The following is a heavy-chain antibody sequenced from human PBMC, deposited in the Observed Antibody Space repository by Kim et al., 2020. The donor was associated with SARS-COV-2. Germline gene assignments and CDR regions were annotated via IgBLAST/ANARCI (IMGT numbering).Heavy chain of an antibody. V-gene: IGHV3-9*01. CDR3: AKQNSGWQYFDS. D-gene: IGHD6-25*01. Sequence: GGSLRLSCAASGFSFGDYGMHWVRQAPGKGLEWVSGLSENSGSIGYADSVKGRFTISRDNAKNSLYLQMNSLRPEDTALYFCAKQNSGWQYFDSWGQGTL. J-gene: IGHJ4*02. CDR2: LSENSGSI. CDR1: GFSFGDYG.